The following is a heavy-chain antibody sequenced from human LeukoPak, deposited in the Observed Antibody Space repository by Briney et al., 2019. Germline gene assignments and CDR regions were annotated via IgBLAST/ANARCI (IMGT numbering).Heavy chain of an antibody. CDR2: IYYSGST. Sequence: SETLSLTCTVSGGSVSSGSYYWSWIRQPPGKGLEWIGYIYYSGSTNYNPSLKSRVTISVDTSKNQFSLKLSSVTAADTAVYYCARETMVIHPGISYYVDYWGQGTLVTVSS. D-gene: IGHD3-22*01. J-gene: IGHJ4*02. CDR1: GGSVSSGSYY. V-gene: IGHV4-61*01. CDR3: ARETMVIHPGISYYVDY.